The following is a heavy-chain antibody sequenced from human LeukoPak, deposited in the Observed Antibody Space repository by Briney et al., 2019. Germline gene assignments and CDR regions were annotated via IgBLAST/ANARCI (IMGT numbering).Heavy chain of an antibody. D-gene: IGHD4-23*01. V-gene: IGHV1-2*02. CDR2: INTNSGGT. J-gene: IGHJ4*02. CDR1: GYTFTGYI. CDR3: ARGRGAASTVVTATLDDY. Sequence: SVQVSSKASGYTFTGYIMHWGPQAPGQGLEWMGWINTNSGGTKYAQKFQGRVTMTRDKSITTAYMELSRLTSDDTAVYYCARGRGAASTVVTATLDDYWGQGTLVTVS.